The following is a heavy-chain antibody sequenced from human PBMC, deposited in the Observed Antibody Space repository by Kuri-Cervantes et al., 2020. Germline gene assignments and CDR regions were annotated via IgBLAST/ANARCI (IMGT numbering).Heavy chain of an antibody. CDR1: GFTFSSYG. V-gene: IGHV3-30*02. CDR2: INHEGIYK. D-gene: IGHD1-1*01. Sequence: GESLKISCADSGFTFSSYGMHWVRQAPGKGLEWVSYINHEGIYKSYADSVEGRFSISRDNSKDTLYLQVNSLRPEDTAIYYCARDYNWGLDNWGQGTPVTVSS. CDR3: ARDYNWGLDN. J-gene: IGHJ4*02.